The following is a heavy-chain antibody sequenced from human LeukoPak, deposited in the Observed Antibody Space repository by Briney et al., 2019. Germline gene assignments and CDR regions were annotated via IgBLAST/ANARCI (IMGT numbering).Heavy chain of an antibody. D-gene: IGHD6-19*01. CDR2: ITWNGGST. J-gene: IGHJ4*02. Sequence: PGGSLRLSCAASGFTLDDYGMSWVRQAPGKGLEWVSGITWNGGSTGYADSVKGRFTISRDNAKNSLYLQMNSLRAEDTAVYYCAKDSVNMSSGWSGGFDYWGQGTLVTVSS. V-gene: IGHV3-20*04. CDR3: AKDSVNMSSGWSGGFDY. CDR1: GFTLDDYG.